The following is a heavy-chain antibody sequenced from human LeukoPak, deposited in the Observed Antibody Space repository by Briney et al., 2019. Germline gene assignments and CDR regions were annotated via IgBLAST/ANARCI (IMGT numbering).Heavy chain of an antibody. CDR3: ARDYDSSGYYYVTFDY. V-gene: IGHV3-53*05. CDR2: ISSGGST. D-gene: IGHD3-22*01. CDR1: GFTVSSNY. J-gene: IGHJ4*02. Sequence: PGGSLRLSCAASGFTVSSNYMSWVRQAPGKGLEWVSVISSGGSTYYADSVKGRFTISRDNSKNTLYLQMNSLRAEDTAVYYCARDYDSSGYYYVTFDYWGQGTLVTVSS.